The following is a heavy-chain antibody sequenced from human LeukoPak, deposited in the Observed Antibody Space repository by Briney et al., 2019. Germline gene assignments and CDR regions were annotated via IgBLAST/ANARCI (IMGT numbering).Heavy chain of an antibody. J-gene: IGHJ4*02. CDR3: ARAAGIAVAGRTKLGLGY. V-gene: IGHV4-34*01. CDR2: INHSGST. Sequence: SETLSLTCAVYGGSFSGYYWSWIRQPPGKGLEWIGEINHSGSTNYNPSLKSRVTISVDTSKNQFSLKLSSVTAADTAVYYCARAAGIAVAGRTKLGLGYWGQGTLVTVSS. D-gene: IGHD6-19*01. CDR1: GGSFSGYY.